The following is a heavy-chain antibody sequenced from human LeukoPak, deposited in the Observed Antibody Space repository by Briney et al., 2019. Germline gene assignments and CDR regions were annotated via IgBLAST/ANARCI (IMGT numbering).Heavy chain of an antibody. CDR2: IYYSGST. CDR1: GGSISDSSYY. V-gene: IGHV4-39*01. Sequence: PSETLSLTCTVSGGSISDSSYYWGWIRQPPGKGLEWIGSIYYSGSTYYNPSLKSRVTISVDTSKNQFSLKLSSVTAADTAVYYWATQVVRANYFDYWGQGTLVTVSS. D-gene: IGHD1-26*01. CDR3: ATQVVRANYFDY. J-gene: IGHJ4*02.